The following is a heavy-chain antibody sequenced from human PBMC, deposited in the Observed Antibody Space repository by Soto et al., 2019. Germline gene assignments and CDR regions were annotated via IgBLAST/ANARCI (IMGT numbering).Heavy chain of an antibody. V-gene: IGHV4-39*01. CDR2: IYYSGST. D-gene: IGHD5-12*01. CDR1: GGSISSSSYY. CDR3: ARQNRDGYNLGWLDP. Sequence: PSETLSLTCTVSGGSISSSSYYWGWIRQPPGKGLEWIGSIYYSGSTYYNPSLKSRVTISVDTSKNQFSLKLSSVTAADTAVYYCARQNRDGYNLGWLDPWGQGTLVTVSS. J-gene: IGHJ5*02.